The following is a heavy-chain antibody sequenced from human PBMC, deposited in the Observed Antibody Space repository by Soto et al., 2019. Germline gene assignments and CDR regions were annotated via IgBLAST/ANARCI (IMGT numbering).Heavy chain of an antibody. CDR1: GYTFTGYY. CDR2: INPNGGGT. CDR3: AREAIVVVPAANYYYYGMDV. D-gene: IGHD2-2*01. J-gene: IGHJ6*02. V-gene: IGHV1-2*04. Sequence: ASVKVSCKASGYTFTGYYMHWVRQAPGQGLEWMGWINPNGGGTNYAQKFQGWVTMTRDTSISTAYMELSRLRSDDTAVYYCAREAIVVVPAANYYYYGMDVWGQGTTVTVSS.